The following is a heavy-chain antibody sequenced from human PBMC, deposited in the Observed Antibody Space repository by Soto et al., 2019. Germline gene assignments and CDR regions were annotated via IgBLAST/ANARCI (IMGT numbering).Heavy chain of an antibody. J-gene: IGHJ5*02. CDR3: SRRVLTGSGPANWLDP. V-gene: IGHV4-39*01. D-gene: IGHD3-10*01. Sequence: FETLSRTCPVSGGSISNSSYYWGWFRQPPWQGLEWIWSLYYSWSTYYNPSLKSRVTIPVVTSKSQFSLKLSSVTAADTAVYYCSRRVLTGSGPANWLDPWEQGTLVTVCS. CDR1: GGSISNSSYY. CDR2: LYYSWST.